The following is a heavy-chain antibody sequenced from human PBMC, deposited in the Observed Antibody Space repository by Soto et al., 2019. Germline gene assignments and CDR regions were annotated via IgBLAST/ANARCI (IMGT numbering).Heavy chain of an antibody. CDR2: MNPNSGNT. CDR1: GYTFTSYD. D-gene: IGHD3-3*01. CDR3: ARGFWSGYSMDV. V-gene: IGHV1-8*01. Sequence: ASVKVSCKASGYTFTSYDINWVRQATGQGLEWMGWMNPNSGNTGYAQKFQGRVTMTRNTSISTAYMELSSLRSEDTAVYYCARGFWSGYSMDVWGQGTTVTVSS. J-gene: IGHJ6*02.